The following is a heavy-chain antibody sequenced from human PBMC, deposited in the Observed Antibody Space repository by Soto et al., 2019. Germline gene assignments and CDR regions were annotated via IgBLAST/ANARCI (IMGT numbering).Heavy chain of an antibody. J-gene: IGHJ6*02. Sequence: GGSLRLSCAASGFMFANYAMGWVRQAPGRGLEWVSAITGSGGGTYYADSVKGRATGSRDNSKDTLYLQMHSLKVEDTAIFFFSKWYTHGIIPRPVGGNYCYYDLDGYGQGSTCTVSS. CDR3: SKWYTHGIIPRPVGGNYCYYDLDG. V-gene: IGHV3-23*01. D-gene: IGHD6-6*01. CDR2: ITGSGGGT. CDR1: GFMFANYA.